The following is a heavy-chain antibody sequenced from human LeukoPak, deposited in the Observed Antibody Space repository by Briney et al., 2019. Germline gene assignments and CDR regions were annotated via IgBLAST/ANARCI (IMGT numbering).Heavy chain of an antibody. V-gene: IGHV1-8*01. D-gene: IGHD5-18*01. J-gene: IGHJ4*02. Sequence: ASVKVSCKASGYTFTSYDINWVRQATGQGLEWMGWMNPNSGNTGYAQKFQGRVTITADKSTSTAYMELSSLRSEDTAVYYCARLGDTAGTGDYWGQGTLVTVSS. CDR3: ARLGDTAGTGDY. CDR2: MNPNSGNT. CDR1: GYTFTSYD.